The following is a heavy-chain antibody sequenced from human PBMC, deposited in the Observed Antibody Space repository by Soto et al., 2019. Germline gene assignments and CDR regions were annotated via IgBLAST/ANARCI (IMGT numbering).Heavy chain of an antibody. CDR1: GGSISSGDYY. CDR2: NYYSGST. D-gene: IGHD3-10*01. J-gene: IGHJ4*02. CDR3: ARVRVGFGELFLFDY. Sequence: SETLSLTCTVSGGSISSGDYYWSWLRQPPGKGLEWIGHNYYSGSTYYNPSLKSLVTISVDTSKNMFSLKLSSVTAADTAVYYCARVRVGFGELFLFDYWGQGTLVTVSS. V-gene: IGHV4-30-4*08.